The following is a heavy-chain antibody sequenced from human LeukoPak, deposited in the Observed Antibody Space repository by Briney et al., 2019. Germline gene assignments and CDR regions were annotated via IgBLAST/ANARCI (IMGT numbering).Heavy chain of an antibody. J-gene: IGHJ4*02. CDR1: GFTFSSYG. D-gene: IGHD6-19*01. CDR3: AKDLSYSTDWPYFDS. Sequence: GGSLRLSCAASGFTFSSYGMHWVRQAPGKGLEWVAFIRYDGRIKYYADSVKGRFTISRDNSKNTLYLQMNSLRAEDTAVYYCAKDLSYSTDWPYFDSWGQGTLVTVSS. CDR2: IRYDGRIK. V-gene: IGHV3-30*02.